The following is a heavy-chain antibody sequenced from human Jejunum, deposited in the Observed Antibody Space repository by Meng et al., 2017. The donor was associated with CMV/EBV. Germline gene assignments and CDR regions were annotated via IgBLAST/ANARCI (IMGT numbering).Heavy chain of an antibody. D-gene: IGHD3-3*01. CDR2: IKQDGSEK. CDR3: ARGREEGFLEWLLIFDY. V-gene: IGHV3-7*01. J-gene: IGHJ4*02. Sequence: MHWVRQAPGKGLEWVANIKQDGSEKYYVDSVKGRFTISRDNAKNSLYLQMNSLRAEDTAVYYCARGREEGFLEWLLIFDYWGQGTLVTVSS.